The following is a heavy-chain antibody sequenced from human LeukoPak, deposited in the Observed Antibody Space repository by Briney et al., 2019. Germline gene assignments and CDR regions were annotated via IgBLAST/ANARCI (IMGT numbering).Heavy chain of an antibody. CDR1: GFTFSYYE. J-gene: IGHJ3*02. CDR2: ISRTGDTI. D-gene: IGHD2-2*01. Sequence: GGSLRLSCAVSGFTFSYYEMNWVRRAPGRGLEWVSYISRTGDTIYYAESVKGRFTISRDNAKNSLYLQMNSLRAEDTAVYYCARDPIYCSSTSCPNLGAFDIWGQGTMVTVSS. CDR3: ARDPIYCSSTSCPNLGAFDI. V-gene: IGHV3-48*03.